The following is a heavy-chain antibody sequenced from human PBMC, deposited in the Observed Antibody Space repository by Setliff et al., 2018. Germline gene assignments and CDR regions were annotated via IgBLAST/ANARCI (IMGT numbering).Heavy chain of an antibody. CDR2: IYPGDSDT. J-gene: IGHJ4*02. Sequence: GESLKISCQGLGYDFFGYWIAWVRQVPGKGPEWVGLIYPGDSDTRYSPSFQGQVTISADKSINTAYLQWSSLRTSDTAIYYCARDCSAGVCQVDYWGQGTLVTVSS. CDR1: GYDFFGYW. CDR3: ARDCSAGVCQVDY. D-gene: IGHD2-15*01. V-gene: IGHV5-51*01.